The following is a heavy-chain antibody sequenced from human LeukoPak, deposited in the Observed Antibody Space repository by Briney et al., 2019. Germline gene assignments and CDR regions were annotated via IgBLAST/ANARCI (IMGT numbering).Heavy chain of an antibody. CDR3: TTYSSSWEFDY. Sequence: PGGSLRLSCAASGFTFSNAWMSWVRQAPGKGLEWVGRIKSKTDGGTTDYTAPVKGRFTISRDDSKNTLYLQMNSLKTEDTAVYYCTTYSSSWEFDYWGQGTLVTVSS. CDR2: IKSKTDGGTT. J-gene: IGHJ4*02. CDR1: GFTFSNAW. D-gene: IGHD6-13*01. V-gene: IGHV3-15*01.